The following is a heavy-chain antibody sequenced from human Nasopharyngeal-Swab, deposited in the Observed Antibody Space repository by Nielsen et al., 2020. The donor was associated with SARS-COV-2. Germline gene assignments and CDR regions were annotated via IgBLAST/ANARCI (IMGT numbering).Heavy chain of an antibody. CDR3: ARARITMIVVVDASDI. Sequence: SETLSLTCTVSGGSISSGGYYWSWIRQHPGKGLEWIGYIYCSGSTYYNPSLKSRVTISVDTSKNQFSLKLSSVTAADTAVYYCARARITMIVVVDASDIWGQGTMVTVSS. CDR1: GGSISSGGYY. CDR2: IYCSGST. V-gene: IGHV4-31*03. J-gene: IGHJ3*02. D-gene: IGHD3-22*01.